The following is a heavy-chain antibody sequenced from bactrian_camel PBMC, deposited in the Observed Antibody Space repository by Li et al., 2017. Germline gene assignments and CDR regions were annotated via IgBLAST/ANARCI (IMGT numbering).Heavy chain of an antibody. CDR3: AADALFTTMTCGRLSEGDEYNY. J-gene: IGHJ4*01. CDR2: IYTDGVTI. Sequence: HVQLVESGGGSVQAGGSLTLSCAASGNIFNTHCVAWFRQAPGKEREGVAVIYTDGVTIYYDDSVKGRFTISRDNAENAVYLQMNSLEPEDTAMYYCAADALFTTMTCGRLSEGDEYNYWGQGTQVTVS. CDR1: GNIFNTHC. V-gene: IGHV3S54*01. D-gene: IGHD4*01.